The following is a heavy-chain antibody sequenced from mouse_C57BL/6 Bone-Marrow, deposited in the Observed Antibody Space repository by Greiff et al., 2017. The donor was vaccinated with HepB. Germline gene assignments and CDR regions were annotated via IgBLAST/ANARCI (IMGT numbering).Heavy chain of an antibody. J-gene: IGHJ3*01. CDR1: GFTFSSYG. CDR2: ISSGGSYT. V-gene: IGHV5-6*01. CDR3: ARPGYVAWFAY. Sequence: EVHLVESGGDLVKPGGSLKLSCAASGFTFSSYGMSWVRQTPDKRLEWVATISSGGSYTYYPDSVKVRFTISRDNAKNTLYLQMSSLKSEDTAMYYCARPGYVAWFAYWGQVTLVTVSA. D-gene: IGHD3-1*01.